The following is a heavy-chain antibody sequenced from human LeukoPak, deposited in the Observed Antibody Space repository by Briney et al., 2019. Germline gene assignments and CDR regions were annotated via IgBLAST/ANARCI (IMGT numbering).Heavy chain of an antibody. V-gene: IGHV3-74*01. Sequence: GGSLRLSCAASGFTFSNYWMHWVRQAPGKGLVWVPRINSDGSSTGYADSVKGRFTISRDNAKNTLYLQMNSLRAEDTAVYYCARDLNAVTTSYYYYYGMDVWGQGTTVTVSS. CDR2: INSDGSST. D-gene: IGHD4-17*01. CDR3: ARDLNAVTTSYYYYYGMDV. J-gene: IGHJ6*02. CDR1: GFTFSNYW.